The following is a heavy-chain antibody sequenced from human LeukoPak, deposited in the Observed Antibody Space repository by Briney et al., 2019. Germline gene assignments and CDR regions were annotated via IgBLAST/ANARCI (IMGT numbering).Heavy chain of an antibody. CDR2: ISGSGGST. J-gene: IGHJ3*02. CDR1: GFTFSSYS. D-gene: IGHD3-3*01. CDR3: AKDRLRFLEWPDAFDI. V-gene: IGHV3-23*01. Sequence: GGSLRLSCAASGFTFSSYSMSWVRQAPGKGLEWVSAISGSGGSTYYADSVKGRFTISRDNSKNTLYLQMNSLRAEDTAVYYCAKDRLRFLEWPDAFDIWGQGTMVTVSS.